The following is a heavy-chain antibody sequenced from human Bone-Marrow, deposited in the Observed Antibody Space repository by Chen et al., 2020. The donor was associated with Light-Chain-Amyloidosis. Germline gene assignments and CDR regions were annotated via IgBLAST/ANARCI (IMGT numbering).Heavy chain of an antibody. D-gene: IGHD3-10*01. CDR3: ARARLNMVRGVAPYYFDY. CDR1: GVPLTRNRYY. CDR2: VYYDGTT. J-gene: IGHJ4*02. Sequence: QLHLQESGPGLVRPSETLSLTCAVSGVPLTRNRYYAGWIRQPPGKGLEWIGSVYYDGTTFYNPSLERRVAISADTSRNQFSLKLTSVTAADTAVYYCARARLNMVRGVAPYYFDYWGQGTLVTVSS. V-gene: IGHV4-39*07.